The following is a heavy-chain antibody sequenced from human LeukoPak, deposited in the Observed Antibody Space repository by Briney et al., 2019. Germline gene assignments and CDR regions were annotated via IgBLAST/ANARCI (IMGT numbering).Heavy chain of an antibody. CDR2: IVVGSGNT. J-gene: IGHJ3*02. D-gene: IGHD4-17*01. CDR1: GFTFTSSA. V-gene: IGHV1-58*02. Sequence: SVKVSCKASGFTFTSSAMQWVRQARGQXXXXIGWIVVGSGNTNYAQKFQERVTITRDMSTSTAYMELSSLRSEDTAVYYCAAAVDYGDSFYDAFDIWGQGTMVTVSS. CDR3: AAAVDYGDSFYDAFDI.